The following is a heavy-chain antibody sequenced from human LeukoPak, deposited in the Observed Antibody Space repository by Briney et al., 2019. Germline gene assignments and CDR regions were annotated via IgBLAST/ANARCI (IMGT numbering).Heavy chain of an antibody. D-gene: IGHD2-2*01. J-gene: IGHJ4*02. CDR2: IYSGGST. Sequence: GESLRLSCAASGFTVSSNYMSWVRQAPGKGLEWVSVIYSGGSTYYADSAKGRFTISRDNSKNTLYLQMNSLRAEDTDVYYCARHRGYCSSTSCYPYYFDYWGQGTLVTVSS. CDR3: ARHRGYCSSTSCYPYYFDY. V-gene: IGHV3-66*04. CDR1: GFTVSSNY.